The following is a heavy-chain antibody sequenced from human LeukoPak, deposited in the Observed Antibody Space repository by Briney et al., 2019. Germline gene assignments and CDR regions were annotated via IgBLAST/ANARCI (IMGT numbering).Heavy chain of an antibody. CDR1: GYTFTSYG. D-gene: IGHD6-13*01. J-gene: IGHJ6*03. Sequence: ASVKVSCKASGYTFTSYGISWARQAPGQGLEWMGWISAYNGNTNYAQKFQGRVTMATDSSTSTAYMELRSLRSDDTAVYYCARNIAAAGALYYMDVWGKGTTVTVSS. CDR2: ISAYNGNT. CDR3: ARNIAAAGALYYMDV. V-gene: IGHV1-18*01.